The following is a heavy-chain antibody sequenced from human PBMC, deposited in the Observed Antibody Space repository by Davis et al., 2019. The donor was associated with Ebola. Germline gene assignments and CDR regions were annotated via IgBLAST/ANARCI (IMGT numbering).Heavy chain of an antibody. Sequence: MPSETLSLTCAVYGGSFSGYYWSWIRQPPGKGLEWIGEINHSGSTNYNPSLKSRVTISVDTSKNQFSLKLSSVTAADTAVYYCARTRGSYRYLQHWGQGTLVTVSS. D-gene: IGHD1-26*01. CDR1: GGSFSGYY. CDR2: INHSGST. CDR3: ARTRGSYRYLQH. V-gene: IGHV4-34*01. J-gene: IGHJ1*01.